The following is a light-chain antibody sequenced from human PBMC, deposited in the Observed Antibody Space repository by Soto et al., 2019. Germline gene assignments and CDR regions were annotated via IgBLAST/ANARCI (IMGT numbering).Light chain of an antibody. CDR1: QSVSNNY. CDR3: QQYGTSFTMT. V-gene: IGKV3-20*01. CDR2: GAS. J-gene: IGKJ5*01. Sequence: EIVLTQSPGTLSLYPGERATLSCRASQSVSNNYLAWYQQKPGQAPRLLIYGASIRATGISARFSGSGSGTAFTLTISRLEPEDFAVYYCQQYGTSFTMTFGQGTRLE.